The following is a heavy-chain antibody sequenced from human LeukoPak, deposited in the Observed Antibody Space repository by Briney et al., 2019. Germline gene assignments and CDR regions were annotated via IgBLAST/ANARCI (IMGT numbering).Heavy chain of an antibody. J-gene: IGHJ3*02. CDR3: ARASQGAFDI. V-gene: IGHV4-30-4*08. Sequence: PSETLSLTCTVSGGSISSGDYYWSWIRQPPGKGLEWIGYIYYSGSTYYNPSLKSRVTISVDTSKNQFSLWLTSVTAADTAVYYCARASQGAFDIWGQGTMVTVSS. CDR2: IYYSGST. CDR1: GGSISSGDYY.